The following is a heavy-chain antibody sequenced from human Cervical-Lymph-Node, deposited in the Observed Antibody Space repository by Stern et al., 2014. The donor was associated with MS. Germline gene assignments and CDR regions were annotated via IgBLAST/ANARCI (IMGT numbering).Heavy chain of an antibody. CDR1: GYIFTDYY. Sequence: QVQLVESGAEVEKPGASVKVSCKASGYIFTDYYLHWVRQAPGQGLEWMGSINPKSGGPSYAKSFKGRVTLTRATSITTAYMDLSRLTSDDTAVYYCTRALRIADRPSPGGHWFDPWGQGTLVIVSS. D-gene: IGHD6-6*01. CDR2: INPKSGGP. V-gene: IGHV1-2*02. CDR3: TRALRIADRPSPGGHWFDP. J-gene: IGHJ5*02.